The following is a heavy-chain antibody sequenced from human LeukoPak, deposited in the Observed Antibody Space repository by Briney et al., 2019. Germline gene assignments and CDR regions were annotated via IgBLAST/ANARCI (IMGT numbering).Heavy chain of an antibody. Sequence: GASVKVSCKASGYTFTSYYMHWVRQAPGQGLEWMGIINPSGGSTSYAQKFQGRVTMTRDTSTSTVYMELSSLRSEDTAVYYCARDPLPWGRDDSSGYWQFDYWGQGTLVTVSS. CDR2: INPSGGST. CDR3: ARDPLPWGRDDSSGYWQFDY. V-gene: IGHV1-46*01. CDR1: GYTFTSYY. J-gene: IGHJ4*02. D-gene: IGHD3-22*01.